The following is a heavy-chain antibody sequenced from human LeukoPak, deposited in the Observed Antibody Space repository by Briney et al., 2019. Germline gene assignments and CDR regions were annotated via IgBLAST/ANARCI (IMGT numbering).Heavy chain of an antibody. D-gene: IGHD6-13*01. J-gene: IGHJ4*02. CDR2: ISLTGET. CDR3: ATIPRRIPAAVY. V-gene: IGHV4-4*02. Sequence: SETLSLTCGVSGGSIRSTNWWSWVRQPPGQGLEWIGEISLTGETNYNPSLNGRVTMSLDGSRNQFSLKLTSVTAADTAVYYCATIPRRIPAAVYWGQGTLVTVSS. CDR1: GGSIRSTNW.